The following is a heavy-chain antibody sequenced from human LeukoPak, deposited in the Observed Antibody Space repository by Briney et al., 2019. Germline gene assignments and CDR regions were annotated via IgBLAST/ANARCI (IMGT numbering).Heavy chain of an antibody. CDR3: AYSSSWYNWFDP. CDR2: ISAYNGNT. Sequence: APVKVSCKASGYTFTGYYMHWVRQAPGQGLEWMGWISAYNGNTNYAQKLQGRVTMTTDTSTSTAYMELRSLRSDDTAVYYCAYSSSWYNWFDPWGQGTLVTVSS. D-gene: IGHD6-13*01. V-gene: IGHV1-18*04. J-gene: IGHJ5*02. CDR1: GYTFTGYY.